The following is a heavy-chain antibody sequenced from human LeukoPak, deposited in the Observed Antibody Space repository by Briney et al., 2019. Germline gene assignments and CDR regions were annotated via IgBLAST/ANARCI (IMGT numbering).Heavy chain of an antibody. CDR1: GGSISSYY. Sequence: SETLSLTCTVSGGSISSYYWSWIRQPPGKGLEWIGYIYYSWSTNYNPSLKSRVTISVDTSKNHSSLKLSPVTAADTVVYYCARGVSYYDSSGYYNEYFQHWGQGTLVTVSS. J-gene: IGHJ1*01. D-gene: IGHD3-22*01. CDR2: IYYSWST. CDR3: ARGVSYYDSSGYYNEYFQH. V-gene: IGHV4-59*08.